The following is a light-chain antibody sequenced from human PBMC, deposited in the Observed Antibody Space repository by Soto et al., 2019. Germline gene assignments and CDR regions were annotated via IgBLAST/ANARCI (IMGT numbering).Light chain of an antibody. CDR2: WAS. CDR1: HSVLHSSNNKNY. CDR3: HQYYSSPPT. V-gene: IGKV4-1*01. J-gene: IGKJ1*01. Sequence: IVMTRSPGSVAVSLCEMTTLQCRSSHSVLHSSNNKNYLIWYQQKPGQPPKLLIYWASTRESGVPDRFSGSGSGTDFTLTISSLQAEDVAVYYCHQYYSSPPTCGQGTKVDI.